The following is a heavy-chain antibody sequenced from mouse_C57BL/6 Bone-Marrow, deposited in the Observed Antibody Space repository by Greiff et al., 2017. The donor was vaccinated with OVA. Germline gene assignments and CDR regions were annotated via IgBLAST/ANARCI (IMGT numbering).Heavy chain of an antibody. CDR1: GYTFTDYY. D-gene: IGHD1-1*01. V-gene: IGHV1-76*01. Sequence: VQLQQSGAELVRPGASVKLSCKASGYTFTDYYINWVKQRPGPGLEWIARIYPGSGNTYYNEKFKGKATLTAEKSSSTAYMQLSSLTSEDSAVYFCAREPIYYYGSSWYFDVWGTGTTVTVSS. J-gene: IGHJ1*03. CDR3: AREPIYYYGSSWYFDV. CDR2: IYPGSGNT.